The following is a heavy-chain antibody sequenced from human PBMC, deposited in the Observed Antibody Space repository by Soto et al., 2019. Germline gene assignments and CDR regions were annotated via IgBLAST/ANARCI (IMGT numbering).Heavy chain of an antibody. CDR2: IKQDGSEK. Sequence: GGSLRLSCAASGFTFSSYWMSWVRQAPGKGLEWVANIKQDGSEKYYVDSVKGRFTISRDNAKNSLYLQMNSLRAEDTAVYYCAKAVIGQWLELELDYWGQGTLVTVSS. D-gene: IGHD6-19*01. CDR1: GFTFSSYW. V-gene: IGHV3-7*01. J-gene: IGHJ4*02. CDR3: AKAVIGQWLELELDY.